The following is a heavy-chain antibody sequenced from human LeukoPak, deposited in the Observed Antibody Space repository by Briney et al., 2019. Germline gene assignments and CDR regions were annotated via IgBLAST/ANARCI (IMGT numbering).Heavy chain of an antibody. CDR2: IGNSGGGT. V-gene: IGHV3-23*01. CDR1: GFSFSNNA. CDR3: VKRYCSGGTCYSAFDY. D-gene: IGHD2-15*01. J-gene: IGHJ4*01. Sequence: GGSLRLSFAASGFSFSNNAMSWVRQAPGNGLEWVSAIGNSGGGTYYADSLQGRFTISRDNSKNTLYLQMNSLRAEDTAVYYCVKRYCSGGTCYSAFDYWGHGTLVTVSS.